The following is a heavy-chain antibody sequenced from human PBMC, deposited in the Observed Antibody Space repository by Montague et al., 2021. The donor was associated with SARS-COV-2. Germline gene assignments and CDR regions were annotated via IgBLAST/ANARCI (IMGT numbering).Heavy chain of an antibody. CDR2: IYYSGST. CDR3: ARHYGVVVSAAIYYYYGMDV. J-gene: IGHJ6*02. Sequence: SETLSLTGNVSGGSISSSSYYWGWIRQPPGKGLGWIGSIYYSGSTYYNPSLKSRVTISVDTSKNQFSLKLSSVTAADKAVYYCARHYGVVVSAAIYYYYGMDVWGQGTTVTVSS. V-gene: IGHV4-39*01. D-gene: IGHD2-2*02. CDR1: GGSISSSSYY.